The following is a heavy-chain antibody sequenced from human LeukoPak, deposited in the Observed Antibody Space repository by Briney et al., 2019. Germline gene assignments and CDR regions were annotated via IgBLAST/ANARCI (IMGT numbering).Heavy chain of an antibody. J-gene: IGHJ4*02. Sequence: PGGSLRLSCAASGFTFSSYSMNWVRQAPGKGLEWVSYISSSSSNIYYADSVKGRFTISRDNSKNTLYLQMNSLRAEDTAVYYCAKGETIFGLDYWGQGTLVTVSS. V-gene: IGHV3-48*01. CDR2: ISSSSSNI. CDR3: AKGETIFGLDY. D-gene: IGHD3-3*01. CDR1: GFTFSSYS.